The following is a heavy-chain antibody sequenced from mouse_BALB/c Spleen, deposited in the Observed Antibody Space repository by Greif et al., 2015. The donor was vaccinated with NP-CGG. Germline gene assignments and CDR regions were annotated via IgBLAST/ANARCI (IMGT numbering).Heavy chain of an antibody. J-gene: IGHJ1*01. V-gene: IGHV5-6*01. D-gene: IGHD2-1*01. Sequence: EVMLVESGGDLVKPGGSLKLSCAASGFTFSSYGMSWVRQTPDKRLEWVATISSGGSYTYYPDSVKGRFTISRDNAKNTLYLQMSSLKSEDTAMYYCARHENGKGWYFDVWGAGTTVTVSS. CDR3: ARHENGKGWYFDV. CDR2: ISSGGSYT. CDR1: GFTFSSYG.